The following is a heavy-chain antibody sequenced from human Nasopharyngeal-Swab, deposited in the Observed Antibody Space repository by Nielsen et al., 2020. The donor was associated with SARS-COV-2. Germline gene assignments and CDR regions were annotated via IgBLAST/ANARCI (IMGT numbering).Heavy chain of an antibody. Sequence: GGSLRLSCAASRFTFSDYYMSWNRQAPGKGLEWVSYISSSSTYTDYADSVKGRFTISRDNAKNSLYLQMNSLRAEDTAVYYCARRWSSSSGFDYWGQGTLVTVSS. V-gene: IGHV3-11*03. CDR2: ISSSSTYT. D-gene: IGHD6-6*01. CDR3: ARRWSSSSGFDY. CDR1: RFTFSDYY. J-gene: IGHJ4*02.